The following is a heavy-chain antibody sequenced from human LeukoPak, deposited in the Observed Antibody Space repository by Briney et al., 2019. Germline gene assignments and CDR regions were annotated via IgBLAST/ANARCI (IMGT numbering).Heavy chain of an antibody. Sequence: GASVKVSCKASGYTFTGYYMHWVRQAPGQGLEWMGWINPNSGGTNYAQKLQGRVTMTTDTSTSTAYMELRSLRSDDTAVYYCASLRTTVTPYFDYWGQGTLVTVSS. CDR3: ASLRTTVTPYFDY. J-gene: IGHJ4*02. D-gene: IGHD4-17*01. V-gene: IGHV1-2*02. CDR1: GYTFTGYY. CDR2: INPNSGGT.